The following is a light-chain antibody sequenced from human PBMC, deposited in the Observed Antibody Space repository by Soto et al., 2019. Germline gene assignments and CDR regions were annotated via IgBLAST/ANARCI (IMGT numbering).Light chain of an antibody. J-gene: IGKJ1*01. Sequence: AIQMTQSPSSLSASVGDRVTITCRASQGIRDDLGWYQHKPGKAPKLLIYAASSLQSGVPSRFSGSGSGSDFTLTISSLQPEDFATYYCLQDYNYPRTFGQGTKVEIK. CDR1: QGIRDD. V-gene: IGKV1-6*01. CDR3: LQDYNYPRT. CDR2: AAS.